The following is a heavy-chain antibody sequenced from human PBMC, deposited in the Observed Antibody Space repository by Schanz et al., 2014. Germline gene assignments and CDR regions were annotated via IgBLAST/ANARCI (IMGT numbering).Heavy chain of an antibody. CDR2: IWYDGSNK. J-gene: IGHJ6*02. Sequence: QVQLVESGGGVVQPGRSLRLSCAASGFIFSSYGLHWVRQAPGKGLEWVAFIWYDGSNKYYADSVKGRFTISRDNSKNTLYLQMNSLRGDDASVYFCARVRRRIATPSTPSFRNYYYYAMDVWGQGTTVTVSS. CDR1: GFIFSSYG. V-gene: IGHV3-33*01. D-gene: IGHD6-13*01. CDR3: ARVRRRIATPSTPSFRNYYYYAMDV.